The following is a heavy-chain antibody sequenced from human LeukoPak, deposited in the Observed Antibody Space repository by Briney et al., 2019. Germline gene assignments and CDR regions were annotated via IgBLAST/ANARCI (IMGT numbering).Heavy chain of an antibody. Sequence: GESLKISCKGSGYSFTNYWIGWVRQMPGKGLEWMGIIYPDDPDTRYSPSLQGQVTISADESISTAYLQWSSLKASDTAIYYCARREYASREFDYWGQGTLVTVSS. J-gene: IGHJ4*02. CDR2: IYPDDPDT. D-gene: IGHD2-2*01. CDR1: GYSFTNYW. CDR3: ARREYASREFDY. V-gene: IGHV5-51*01.